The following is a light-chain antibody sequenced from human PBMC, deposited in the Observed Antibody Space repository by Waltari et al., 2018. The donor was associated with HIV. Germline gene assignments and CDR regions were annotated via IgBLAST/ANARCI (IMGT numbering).Light chain of an antibody. V-gene: IGKV1-5*03. Sequence: DIQMTQSPFTLSASVGDRVTTSCRASQSISPWLAWYQQKPGKAPKLLIHKASSLESGVPSRFSGSGSGAEFTLTISSLQPDEFATYYCQQYHTYSWTFGQGTKVEIK. CDR3: QQYHTYSWT. CDR1: QSISPW. CDR2: KAS. J-gene: IGKJ1*01.